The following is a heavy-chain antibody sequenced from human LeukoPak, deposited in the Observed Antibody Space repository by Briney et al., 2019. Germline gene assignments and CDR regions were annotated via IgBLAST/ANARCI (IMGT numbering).Heavy chain of an antibody. V-gene: IGHV1-18*01. CDR2: ISAYSGNT. CDR1: GYTFTSYG. J-gene: IGHJ5*02. Sequence: ASVKVSCKASGYTFTSYGISWVRQAPGQGLEWMGWISAYSGNTNYAQKLQGRVTMTTDTSTSTAYMELRGLRSDDTAVYYCARDWGSIPMIVVAIPGWFDPWGQGTLVTVSS. D-gene: IGHD3-22*01. CDR3: ARDWGSIPMIVVAIPGWFDP.